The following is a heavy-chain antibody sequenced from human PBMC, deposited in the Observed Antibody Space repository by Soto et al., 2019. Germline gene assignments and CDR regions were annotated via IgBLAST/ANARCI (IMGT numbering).Heavy chain of an antibody. CDR1: GFTFSSYA. Sequence: GGSLRLSCAASGFTFSSYAMSWVRQAPGKGLEWVSAISGSGGSTYYADSVKGRFTISRDDSKNTLSLQMNSLRAEDTAVYYCAKDRYRAQIKDFDYWGRGTLVTVSS. CDR2: ISGSGGST. CDR3: AKDRYRAQIKDFDY. V-gene: IGHV3-23*01. J-gene: IGHJ4*02. D-gene: IGHD3-9*01.